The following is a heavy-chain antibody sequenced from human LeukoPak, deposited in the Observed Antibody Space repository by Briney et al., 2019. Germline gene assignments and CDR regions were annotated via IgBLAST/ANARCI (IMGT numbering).Heavy chain of an antibody. D-gene: IGHD2-15*01. J-gene: IGHJ6*02. Sequence: PSETLSLTCTVSGGSISSYYWSWIRQPPGKGLEWIGYIYYSGSTNYNPSLKSRVTISVDTSKNQFPLKLSSVTAADTAVYYCARDAKDRKATYYYGMDVWGQGTTVTVSS. CDR3: ARDAKDRKATYYYGMDV. CDR2: IYYSGST. CDR1: GGSISSYY. V-gene: IGHV4-59*01.